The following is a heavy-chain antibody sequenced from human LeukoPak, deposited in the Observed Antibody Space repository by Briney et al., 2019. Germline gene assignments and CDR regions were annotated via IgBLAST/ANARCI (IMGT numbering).Heavy chain of an antibody. D-gene: IGHD2-2*01. Sequence: ASVKVSCKASEYTFTGYYMHWVRQAPGQGLEWMGWINPNSGGTNYAQKFQGRITMTRNTSISTVYMELSSLRSEDTAVYYCARGPFCSSTTCYPPNYGMDVWGQGTTVTVSS. CDR1: EYTFTGYY. V-gene: IGHV1-2*02. CDR2: INPNSGGT. CDR3: ARGPFCSSTTCYPPNYGMDV. J-gene: IGHJ6*02.